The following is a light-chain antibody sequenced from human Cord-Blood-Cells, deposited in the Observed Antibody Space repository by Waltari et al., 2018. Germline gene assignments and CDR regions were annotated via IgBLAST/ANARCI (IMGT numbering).Light chain of an antibody. CDR3: SSYAGSNNFDVV. V-gene: IGLV2-8*01. J-gene: IGLJ2*01. CDR2: EVS. Sequence: QSALTQPPSASGSPGQSVTIPCTGTSSDVGGYNIVSCSQQPPGKAPILMIYEVSRRPSGVPDLFAGSKAGNTSSLTVSGLHAEDEAYYYCSSYAGSNNFDVVFGGGTKLTVL. CDR1: SSDVGGYNI.